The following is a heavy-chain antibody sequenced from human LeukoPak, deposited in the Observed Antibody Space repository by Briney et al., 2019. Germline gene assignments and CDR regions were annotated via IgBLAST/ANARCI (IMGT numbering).Heavy chain of an antibody. CDR1: GYTFTGYY. CDR3: ASRIRRAIFGVAPDAFAI. Sequence: ASVKVSCKASGYTFTGYYMHWVRQAPGQGLEWMGWINPNSGGTNYAQKFQGRVTMTRDTSISTAYMELSRLRSDDTAVYYCASRIRRAIFGVAPDAFAIWGQGTMVTVSS. D-gene: IGHD3-3*01. J-gene: IGHJ3*02. CDR2: INPNSGGT. V-gene: IGHV1-2*02.